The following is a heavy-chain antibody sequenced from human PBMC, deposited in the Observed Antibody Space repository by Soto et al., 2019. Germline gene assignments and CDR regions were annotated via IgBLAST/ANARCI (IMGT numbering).Heavy chain of an antibody. CDR1: GFTFSSYW. CDR3: ASKHSSRAFDY. Sequence: EVQLVESGGGLVQPGGSLRLSCPASGFTFSSYWMHWVRQAPGKGLVWVSRINSDGSSTTYADSVKGRFTISRDNAKNTVYLQMNSLRAEDTAVYYCASKHSSRAFDYWGQGTLVTVSS. D-gene: IGHD6-13*01. CDR2: INSDGSST. V-gene: IGHV3-74*01. J-gene: IGHJ4*02.